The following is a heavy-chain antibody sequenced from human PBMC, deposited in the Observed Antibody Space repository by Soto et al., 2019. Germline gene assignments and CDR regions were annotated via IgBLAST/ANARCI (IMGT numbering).Heavy chain of an antibody. CDR3: ARDYYDSSGYFYYYGMDV. CDR1: GGSVSSGSYY. V-gene: IGHV4-61*01. CDR2: IYYSGST. Sequence: SETLSLTXTVSGGSVSSGSYYWSWIRQPPGKGLEWIGYIYYSGSTNYNPSLKSRVTISVDTSKNQFSLKLSSVTAADTAVYYCARDYYDSSGYFYYYGMDVWGQGTTVTVSS. D-gene: IGHD3-22*01. J-gene: IGHJ6*02.